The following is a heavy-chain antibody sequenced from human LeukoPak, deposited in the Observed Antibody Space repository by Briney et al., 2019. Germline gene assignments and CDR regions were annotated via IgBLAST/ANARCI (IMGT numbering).Heavy chain of an antibody. J-gene: IGHJ4*01. CDR2: LSGSGITT. Sequence: GGSLRLSCAASGFTFSNSAMSWVRQAPGKGLEWVSTLSGSGITTYYADSVRGRFTISRDNSKNTLYLQMNSLRAEDTAVYYCAKGIYSSGWSYFDYWGHGTLVTVSS. CDR1: GFTFSNSA. D-gene: IGHD6-19*01. V-gene: IGHV3-23*01. CDR3: AKGIYSSGWSYFDY.